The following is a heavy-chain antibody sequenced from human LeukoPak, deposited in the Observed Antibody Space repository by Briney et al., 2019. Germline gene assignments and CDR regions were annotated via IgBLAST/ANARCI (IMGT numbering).Heavy chain of an antibody. J-gene: IGHJ3*02. CDR1: GGSISSGGYS. V-gene: IGHV4-30-2*01. D-gene: IGHD4-23*01. CDR2: IYHSGST. Sequence: PSETLSITCAVSGGSISSGGYSWSWIRQPPGKGLEWIGYIYHSGSTYYNPSLKSRVTISVDRSKNQFSLKLSSVTAADTAVYYCARSPPLQYGGHAFDIRGQGTMVTVSS. CDR3: ARSPPLQYGGHAFDI.